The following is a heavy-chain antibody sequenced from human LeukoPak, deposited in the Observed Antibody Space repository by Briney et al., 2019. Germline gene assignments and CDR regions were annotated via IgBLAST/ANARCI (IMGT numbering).Heavy chain of an antibody. CDR2: IYYSGTT. D-gene: IGHD1-26*01. CDR1: GGSISSYY. Sequence: SETLSLTCTVSGGSISSYYWSWIRQSPGEGLEWIASIYYSGTTYYNPSLKSRVTISVDTSKSQFSLKLTSVTAADTAVYYCARDRVGATTWLDYWGQGTLVTVSS. CDR3: ARDRVGATTWLDY. J-gene: IGHJ4*02. V-gene: IGHV4-59*12.